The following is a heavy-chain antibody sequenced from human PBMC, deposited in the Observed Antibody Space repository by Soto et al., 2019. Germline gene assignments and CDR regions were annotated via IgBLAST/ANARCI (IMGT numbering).Heavy chain of an antibody. Sequence: PSETLSLTCTVSGGSISSSDYWGWIRQPPGKGLEWIGSVYYSDTTYYNPSLKSRVTISVDTSKTQFSLKLSSVTAADTAVYYWAREHLTRGSCAFDYWGQGTLVTVSS. CDR3: AREHLTRGSCAFDY. CDR2: VYYSDTT. D-gene: IGHD1-26*01. V-gene: IGHV4-39*07. J-gene: IGHJ4*02. CDR1: GGSISSSDY.